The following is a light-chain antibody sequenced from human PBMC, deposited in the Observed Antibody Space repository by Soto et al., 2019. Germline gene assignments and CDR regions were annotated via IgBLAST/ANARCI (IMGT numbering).Light chain of an antibody. CDR3: QQSYGTPLT. Sequence: DMEITQSPSSLSASVGDRVTITCRASQSISNYLNWYQHKPGKVPKLLIYAASSLQSGVPTRFSGSGSGTYFTLTINSLQPEDFATYYCQQSYGTPLTFGGGTKIEIK. CDR1: QSISNY. CDR2: AAS. V-gene: IGKV1-39*01. J-gene: IGKJ4*01.